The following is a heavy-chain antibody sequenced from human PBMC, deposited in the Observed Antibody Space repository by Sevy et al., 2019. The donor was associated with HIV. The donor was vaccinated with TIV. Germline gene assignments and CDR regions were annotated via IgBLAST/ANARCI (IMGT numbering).Heavy chain of an antibody. CDR1: GFTFSKYS. Sequence: GESLKISCAASGFTFSKYSMSWVRQPPGKGLEWVSTLSFSCGEINDADSVKGRFTISRDNSKSSVYLQMNNLRPEDTAVYYCAREGCTKPHDYWGQGTLVTVSS. D-gene: IGHD2-8*01. V-gene: IGHV3-23*01. J-gene: IGHJ4*02. CDR3: AREGCTKPHDY. CDR2: LSFSCGEI.